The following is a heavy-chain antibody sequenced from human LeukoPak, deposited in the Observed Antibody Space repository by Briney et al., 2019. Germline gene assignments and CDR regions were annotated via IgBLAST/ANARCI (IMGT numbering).Heavy chain of an antibody. CDR2: LNPDGSTT. J-gene: IGHJ3*02. V-gene: IGHV3-74*01. CDR3: VKGKGAYRGHSYGLKDVFDI. CDR1: GFTFSSFW. Sequence: PGGSLRLSCEASGFTFSSFWMHWVRQAPGEGPVWVSRLNPDGSTTAYADSVKGRFTISRDNAKNTLYLQMNGLRAEDTARYYCVKGKGAYRGHSYGLKDVFDIWGQGTMVSVSS. D-gene: IGHD5-18*01.